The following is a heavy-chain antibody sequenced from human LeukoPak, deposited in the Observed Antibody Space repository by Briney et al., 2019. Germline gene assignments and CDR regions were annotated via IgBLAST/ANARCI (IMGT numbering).Heavy chain of an antibody. J-gene: IGHJ4*02. Sequence: RGSLRLSCAASVITVSSNYMSWGRQAPGKGLYAVSVIYRDGRTEYADPVKGRFTVSRDKSENTLFLQMKNLRAEDTAVYYCARVVPQSSNGGPYFDYWGQGTLVTVSS. CDR3: ARVVPQSSNGGPYFDY. CDR1: VITVSSNY. D-gene: IGHD2-8*01. V-gene: IGHV3-53*01. CDR2: IYRDGRT.